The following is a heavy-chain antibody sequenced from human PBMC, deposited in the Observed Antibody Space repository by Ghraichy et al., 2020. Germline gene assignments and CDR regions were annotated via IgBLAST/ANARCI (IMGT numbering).Heavy chain of an antibody. D-gene: IGHD6-6*01. CDR3: AKIAAWGDSTSFFDY. CDR1: GFTFRSYA. V-gene: IGHV3-23*01. Sequence: GGSLRLSCAASGFTFRSYAMSWVRQAPGRGLEWVSGISGSGGSTYYADSVKGRFTISRDNSKNTLYLQMNSLRAEDTAVYYCAKIAAWGDSTSFFDYWGQGTLVTVSS. J-gene: IGHJ4*02. CDR2: ISGSGGST.